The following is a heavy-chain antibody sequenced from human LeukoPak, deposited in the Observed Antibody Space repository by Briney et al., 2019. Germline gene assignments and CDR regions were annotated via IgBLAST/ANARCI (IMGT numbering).Heavy chain of an antibody. J-gene: IGHJ4*02. CDR3: ASVAAEYFDY. CDR2: ISSSSSYI. D-gene: IGHD6-19*01. Sequence: PGGSLRLSCAASGFTFSSYSMNWVRQAPGKGLEWVSSISSSSSYIYYADSVKGRFTISRDNAENSLYLQMNSLRAEDTAVYYCASVAAEYFDYWGQGTLVTVSS. CDR1: GFTFSSYS. V-gene: IGHV3-21*04.